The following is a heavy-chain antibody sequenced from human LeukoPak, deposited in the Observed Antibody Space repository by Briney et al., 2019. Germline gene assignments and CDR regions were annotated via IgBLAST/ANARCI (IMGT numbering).Heavy chain of an antibody. J-gene: IGHJ3*01. CDR3: ARQAVARPFDL. V-gene: IGHV3-21*06. CDR1: GFIFSSYS. Sequence: PGGSLRLSCAASGFIFSSYSMNWVRQAPGKGLEWVSSISSSSAYIFYSDSVKGRFTISRDNAQSSLYLQMNSLRAGDTAVYYCARQAVARPFDLWGQGTMVAVSS. CDR2: ISSSSAYI.